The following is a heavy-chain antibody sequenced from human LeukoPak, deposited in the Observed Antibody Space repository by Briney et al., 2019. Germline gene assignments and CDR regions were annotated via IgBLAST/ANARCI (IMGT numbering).Heavy chain of an antibody. D-gene: IGHD3-10*01. V-gene: IGHV3-15*01. CDR1: GFTFSGFV. CDR3: LWVRKMVGGIDT. Sequence: PGGSLRLSCSASGFTFSGFVMHWVRQAPGKGLEWLGRIKSQAGGETTDYAAPVKGRFTISRDDSKNTLFLQMNSLQTDDTALYYCLWVRKMVGGIDTWGQGTLVTVSS. J-gene: IGHJ5*02. CDR2: IKSQAGGETT.